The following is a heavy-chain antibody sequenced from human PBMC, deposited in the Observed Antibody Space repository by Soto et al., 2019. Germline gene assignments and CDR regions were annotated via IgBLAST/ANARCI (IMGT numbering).Heavy chain of an antibody. J-gene: IGHJ4*02. V-gene: IGHV4-34*01. CDR3: ARLRAYEYGFF. CDR2: INHSGST. D-gene: IGHD3-10*01. CDR1: GGSFSGYY. Sequence: NPSETLSLTCAVYGGSFSGYYWSWIRQPPGKGLEWIGEINHSGSTNYNPSLKSRVIISVDTSKNQFSLKLTSMTAADTAVYYCARLRAYEYGFFWGQGSLVTVSS.